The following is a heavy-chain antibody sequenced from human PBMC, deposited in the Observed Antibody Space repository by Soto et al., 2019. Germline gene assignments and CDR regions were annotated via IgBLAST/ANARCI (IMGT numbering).Heavy chain of an antibody. CDR2: IDGSSDYT. V-gene: IGHV3-11*06. Sequence: GSLRLSCTASGFLFTDYYMSWIRQPPGKGLEWLAYIDGSSDYTNSADSVKGRFTISRDNAKNSVFLQMNNLRADDTAVYYCARDLRFSSTNYFDFWGRGTLVTVSS. D-gene: IGHD2-8*01. J-gene: IGHJ4*02. CDR3: ARDLRFSSTNYFDF. CDR1: GFLFTDYY.